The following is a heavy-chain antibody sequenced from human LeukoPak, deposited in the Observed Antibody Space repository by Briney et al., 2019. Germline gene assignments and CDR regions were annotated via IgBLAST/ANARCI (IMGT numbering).Heavy chain of an antibody. D-gene: IGHD3-16*01. J-gene: IGHJ4*02. CDR2: ISAYYGDT. V-gene: IGHV1-18*01. CDR1: GFTFTNYG. Sequence: GASVKVSCKASGFTFTNYGISWVRQAPGQGLEWMGWISAYYGDTNYAQKLQDRVTMTTDTSTSTAYMELRSLRSDDTAMYYCARDEGVGERGAYWGQGTLVTVSS. CDR3: ARDEGVGERGAY.